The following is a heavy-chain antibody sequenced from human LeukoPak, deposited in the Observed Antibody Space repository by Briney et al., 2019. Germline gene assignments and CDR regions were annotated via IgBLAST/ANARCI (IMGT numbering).Heavy chain of an antibody. CDR1: GFTFSSYA. Sequence: GGSLRLSCAASGFTFSSYAMGWVRQAPGKGLEWVAIIWYDGSNTYYVDSVRGRFTISRDNSKNTLYLQVNSLRAEDTAMYYCARDLEIGSSSYYFDHWGQGTLVTVSS. V-gene: IGHV3-33*08. J-gene: IGHJ4*02. D-gene: IGHD1-1*01. CDR2: IWYDGSNT. CDR3: ARDLEIGSSSYYFDH.